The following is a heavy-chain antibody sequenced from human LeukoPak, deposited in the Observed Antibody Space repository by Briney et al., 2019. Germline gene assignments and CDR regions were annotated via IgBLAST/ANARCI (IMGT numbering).Heavy chain of an antibody. Sequence: GGSLGLSCAASGFTFSRYGMHWVRHSPGTGLEWVAFIRFDSSNEDYVDSVKGRFTISRDNSKSTLYLQMNSLRPEDTAVYYCSKIVAAGGRFDSWGQGTLVTVSS. CDR2: IRFDSSNE. CDR3: SKIVAAGGRFDS. V-gene: IGHV3-30*02. J-gene: IGHJ4*02. CDR1: GFTFSRYG. D-gene: IGHD6-25*01.